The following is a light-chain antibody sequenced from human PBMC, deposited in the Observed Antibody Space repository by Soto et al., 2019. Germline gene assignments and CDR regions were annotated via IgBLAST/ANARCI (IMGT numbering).Light chain of an antibody. J-gene: IGLJ3*02. V-gene: IGLV4-60*02. CDR2: LECTGSY. CDR3: ETWDTNTRV. CDR1: SGHSNSI. Sequence: QLVLTQSSSASASLGSSVKLTCTLSSGHSNSIIAWHQQQPGKAPRYLMRLECTGSYNKGSGVPDRFLGSSSGADRYLTISNLQFEDEADYYCETWDTNTRVFGGGTQLTVL.